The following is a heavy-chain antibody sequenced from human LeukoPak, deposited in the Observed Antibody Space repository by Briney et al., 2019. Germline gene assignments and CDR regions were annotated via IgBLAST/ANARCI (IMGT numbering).Heavy chain of an antibody. CDR2: IKPDGSEL. CDR1: GFTFTHYW. J-gene: IGHJ4*02. D-gene: IGHD1-26*01. V-gene: IGHV3-7*04. Sequence: GGSLRLSCAASGFTFTHYWMTWVRQAPGKGLEGVAYIKPDGSELYYVDSVKGRFTISRDNAKNSLHLQLDSLRAEDTAVYYCARGGGRLLGYWGQGTLVTVSS. CDR3: ARGGGRLLGY.